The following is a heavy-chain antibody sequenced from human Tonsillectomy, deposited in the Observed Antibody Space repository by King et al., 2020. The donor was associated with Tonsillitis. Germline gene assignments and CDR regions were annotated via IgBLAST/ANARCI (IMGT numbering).Heavy chain of an antibody. D-gene: IGHD2-15*01. V-gene: IGHV3-7*04. CDR3: ARGDCDGGTCYSIFFDC. CDR1: GFTFSSYW. CDR2: IKQDGSAK. Sequence: VQLVESGGGLVQPGGSLRLSCAASGFTFSSYWMSWVRQAPGKGLDWMANIKQDGSAKYYVDSVKGRLTVSRENTQNSLYLQMNSLRAEETAVYYCARGDCDGGTCYSIFFDCWGQGTLVTVSS. J-gene: IGHJ4*02.